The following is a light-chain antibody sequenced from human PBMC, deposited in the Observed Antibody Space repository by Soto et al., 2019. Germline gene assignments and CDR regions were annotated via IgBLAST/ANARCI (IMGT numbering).Light chain of an antibody. Sequence: EMVLTQSPGTLSLSPGERATLSCWASQSVSNSYLAWYQQKLGQAPRVLIYGASSRATGIPDRFSGSGVGTDLALTIRRLEPEDCAVYYCQQYGSLPYTFGQGTKLEIK. CDR3: QQYGSLPYT. V-gene: IGKV3-20*01. CDR1: QSVSNSY. CDR2: GAS. J-gene: IGKJ2*01.